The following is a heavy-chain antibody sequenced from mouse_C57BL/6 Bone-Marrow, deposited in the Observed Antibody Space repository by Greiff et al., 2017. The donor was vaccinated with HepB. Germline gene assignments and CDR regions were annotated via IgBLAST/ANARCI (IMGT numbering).Heavy chain of an antibody. J-gene: IGHJ2*01. V-gene: IGHV1-59*01. Sequence: VQLQQPGAELVRPGTSVKLSCKASGYTFTSYWMHWVKQRPGHGLEWIGVIDPSDSYTNYNQKFKGKATLTVDTSSSTAYMQLSSLTSEDSAVYYCARVYGSSSDYWGQGTTLTVSS. D-gene: IGHD1-1*01. CDR3: ARVYGSSSDY. CDR1: GYTFTSYW. CDR2: IDPSDSYT.